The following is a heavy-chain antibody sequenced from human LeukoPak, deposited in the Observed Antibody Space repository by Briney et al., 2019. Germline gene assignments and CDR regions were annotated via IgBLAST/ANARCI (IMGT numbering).Heavy chain of an antibody. CDR1: GFTSSSYG. CDR2: ISSSSSYI. V-gene: IGHV3-21*01. D-gene: IGHD3-9*01. CDR3: ARDLYYDILTGPKGMDV. Sequence: PGGSLRLSCAASGFTSSSYGMNWVRQAPGEGLEWVSSISSSSSYIYYADSVKGRFTISRDNAKNSLYLQMNSLRAEDTAVYYCARDLYYDILTGPKGMDVWGQGTTVTVSS. J-gene: IGHJ6*02.